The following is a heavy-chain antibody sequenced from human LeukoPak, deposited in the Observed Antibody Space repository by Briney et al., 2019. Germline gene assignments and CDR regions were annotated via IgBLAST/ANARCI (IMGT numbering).Heavy chain of an antibody. J-gene: IGHJ4*02. V-gene: IGHV4-61*02. CDR3: ARDRFGDHSQNYYELGY. D-gene: IGHD3-3*01. CDR1: GDSIVSDPYY. Sequence: SETLSLTCTVSGDSIVSDPYYWSWIRQPAGKGLEWIVRMRISRTTNYNPSFKSRATISAHTSKNQFSLMLTSVTAADTAVYYCARDRFGDHSQNYYELGYWGQGKLVTISS. CDR2: MRISRTT.